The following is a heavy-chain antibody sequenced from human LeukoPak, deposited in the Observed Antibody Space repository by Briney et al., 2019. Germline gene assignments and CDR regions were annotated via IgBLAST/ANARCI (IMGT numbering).Heavy chain of an antibody. J-gene: IGHJ5*02. CDR2: MYPGDSDP. CDR3: ARQAKRGCSSTSCYNWFDP. V-gene: IGHV5-51*01. Sequence: GEALQISFKGAGYGFTRYWIGWGGRGPGKGREWRGIMYPGDSDPRYSPSFQGQVPISADKSISTAYLQWSSLKASDTAMYYCARQAKRGCSSTSCYNWFDPWGQGTLVTVSS. CDR1: GYGFTRYW. D-gene: IGHD2-2*01.